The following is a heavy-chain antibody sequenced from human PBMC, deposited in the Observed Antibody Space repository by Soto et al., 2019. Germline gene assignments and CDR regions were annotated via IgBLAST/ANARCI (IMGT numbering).Heavy chain of an antibody. CDR2: IIPIFGTA. CDR3: SRVDPGETSPFDH. D-gene: IGHD3-10*01. V-gene: IGHV1-69*05. Sequence: GASVKVSCKASGGTFSSYAISWVRQAPGQGLEWMGGIIPIFGTANYAQSFQGRVTMTRDTSTSTVYMEVSSLRSEDTAVYYCSRVDPGETSPFDHWGQGTLVTVS. J-gene: IGHJ4*02. CDR1: GGTFSSYA.